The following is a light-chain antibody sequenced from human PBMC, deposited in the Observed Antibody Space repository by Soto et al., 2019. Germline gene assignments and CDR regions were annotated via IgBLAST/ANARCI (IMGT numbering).Light chain of an antibody. CDR2: GAS. Sequence: EIVMTQSPATLSVSPGERATLSCRASQSVSSNLAWYQQTPGQAPRLLIYGASTRATGIPARFSGSGSGTVFTLTISSLQSEDFAFYCCQHYNTWPRTFGQGTKVEIK. CDR3: QHYNTWPRT. J-gene: IGKJ1*01. CDR1: QSVSSN. V-gene: IGKV3-15*01.